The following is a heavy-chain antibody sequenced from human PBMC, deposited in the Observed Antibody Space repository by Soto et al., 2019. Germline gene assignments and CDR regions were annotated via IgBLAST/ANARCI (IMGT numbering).Heavy chain of an antibody. Sequence: QITLKESGPTLVKPTQPLTLTCTFSGFSLSTSGGTVGWIRQPPGKALEWLALLYWDDDKRSSPSLKNRLTISTDTSKNQVVLTITNMEPVDTATYYCAHSQSFDIVVVPAAIHPGEVYFGSWGQGTPVTVSS. J-gene: IGHJ4*02. V-gene: IGHV2-5*02. CDR1: GFSLSTSGGT. CDR3: AHSQSFDIVVVPAAIHPGEVYFGS. CDR2: LYWDDDK. D-gene: IGHD2-2*01.